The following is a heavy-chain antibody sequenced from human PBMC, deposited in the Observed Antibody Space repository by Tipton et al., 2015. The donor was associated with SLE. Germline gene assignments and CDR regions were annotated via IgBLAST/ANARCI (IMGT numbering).Heavy chain of an antibody. J-gene: IGHJ6*03. Sequence: TLSLTCTVSGGSISSYYWSWIRQPPGKGLEWIGYIYYSGSTIHNPSLKSRVTMSVDTSKNQFSLKLSSVTAADTAVYYCARGGGIRFLEWDYYYMDVWGKGTTVTVSS. D-gene: IGHD3-3*01. CDR1: GGSISSYY. CDR3: ARGGGIRFLEWDYYYMDV. CDR2: IYYSGST. V-gene: IGHV4-59*01.